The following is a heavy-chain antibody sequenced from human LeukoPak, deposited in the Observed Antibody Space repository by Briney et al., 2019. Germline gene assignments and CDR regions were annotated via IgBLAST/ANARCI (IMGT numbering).Heavy chain of an antibody. J-gene: IGHJ3*02. V-gene: IGHV1-2*02. Sequence: ASVKVSCKASGYTFTGYYMHWVRQAPGQGLEWMGWINPNSGGTNYAQKFQGRVTMTRDTSISTAYMELSRLRSDDTAVYYCAIERMGTDAFDIRGQGTMVTVSS. CDR1: GYTFTGYY. CDR2: INPNSGGT. CDR3: AIERMGTDAFDI. D-gene: IGHD5-24*01.